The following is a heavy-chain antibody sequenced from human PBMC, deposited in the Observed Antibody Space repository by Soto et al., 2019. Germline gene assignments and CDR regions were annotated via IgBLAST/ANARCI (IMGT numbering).Heavy chain of an antibody. J-gene: IGHJ4*02. CDR1: GGSFSGYY. V-gene: IGHV4-34*01. CDR2: INHSGST. Sequence: SETLSLTCAVYGGSFSGYYWSWIRQPPGKGLEWIGEINHSGSTNYNPSLKSRVTISVDTSKNQFSLKLSSVTAADTAVYYCARYYYGSGSYYAPFDYWGQGTLVTVSS. CDR3: ARYYYGSGSYYAPFDY. D-gene: IGHD3-10*01.